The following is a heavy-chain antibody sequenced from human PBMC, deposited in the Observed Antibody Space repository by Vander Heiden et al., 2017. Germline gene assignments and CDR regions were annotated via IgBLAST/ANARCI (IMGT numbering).Heavy chain of an antibody. V-gene: IGHV4-59*01. Sequence: QVQLQDSGPGLVKPSETLSLTCTVPGGSISSSYWRWYRQPPGKGLEWIGYIYYSRSTNYNPSLKSRVTISVDRSKNHFSLNLGSVTAADTAVYYCARRTRGAFDIWGQGTMVTVSS. CDR1: GGSISSSY. J-gene: IGHJ3*02. CDR3: ARRTRGAFDI. CDR2: IYYSRST. D-gene: IGHD4-17*01.